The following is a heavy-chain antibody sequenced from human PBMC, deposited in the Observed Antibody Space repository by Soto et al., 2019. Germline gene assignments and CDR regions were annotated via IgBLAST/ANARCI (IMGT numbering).Heavy chain of an antibody. D-gene: IGHD3-16*02. Sequence: ASVKVSCKASGYTFTSYGIRWVRQAPGQGLEWMGWISPYNGNTNYAQKLQGRVTMTTDTSTSTAYMELRSLRSDDTAVYYCACSPAYDYVWGSYRPPSYFDYWGQGTLVTVSS. CDR3: ACSPAYDYVWGSYRPPSYFDY. J-gene: IGHJ4*02. CDR1: GYTFTSYG. V-gene: IGHV1-18*04. CDR2: ISPYNGNT.